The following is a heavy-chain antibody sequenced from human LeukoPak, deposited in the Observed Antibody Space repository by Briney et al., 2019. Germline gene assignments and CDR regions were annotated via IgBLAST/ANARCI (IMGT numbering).Heavy chain of an antibody. CDR1: GGSFGGFY. V-gene: IGHV4-34*01. Sequence: PSETLSLTCTVYGGSFGGFYWSWVRQPPGPGLEWIGHINDGGGTNYNPSLKSRITISLATTNNNSSLKLNSVTAVETAVYFCARRSAYSSSSGFNLWGQGTLVTVSS. CDR3: ARRSAYSSSSGFNL. CDR2: INDGGGT. D-gene: IGHD6-6*01. J-gene: IGHJ4*02.